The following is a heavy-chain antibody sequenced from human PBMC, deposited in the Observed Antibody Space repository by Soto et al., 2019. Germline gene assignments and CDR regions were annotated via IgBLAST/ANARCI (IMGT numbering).Heavy chain of an antibody. J-gene: IGHJ4*02. CDR1: GYTFTGYY. V-gene: IGHV3-33*01. D-gene: IGHD3-10*01. Sequence: SCKASGYTFTGYYMHWVRQAPGKGLEWVAVIWYDGSDKYYADSVKGRFTISRDNSKNTLYLQMNSLRAEDTAVYYCTCQGGTGFPNDYWGLGTLVTVSS. CDR2: IWYDGSDK. CDR3: TCQGGTGFPNDY.